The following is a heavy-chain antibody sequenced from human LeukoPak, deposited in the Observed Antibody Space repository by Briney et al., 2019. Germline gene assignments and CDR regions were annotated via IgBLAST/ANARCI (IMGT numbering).Heavy chain of an antibody. Sequence: PSETLSLTCTVSGGSISSYYWSWIRQPPGKGLEWIGYIYYSGSTNYNPSLKSRVTISVDTSKNQFSLKLSSVTAADTAVYYCARDASMYYYDSSGYYRPLDYWGQGTLVTVSS. CDR2: IYYSGST. V-gene: IGHV4-59*01. D-gene: IGHD3-22*01. CDR3: ARDASMYYYDSSGYYRPLDY. J-gene: IGHJ4*02. CDR1: GGSISSYY.